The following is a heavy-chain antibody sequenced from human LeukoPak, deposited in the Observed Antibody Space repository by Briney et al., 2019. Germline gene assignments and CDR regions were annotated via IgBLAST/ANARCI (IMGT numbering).Heavy chain of an antibody. CDR2: IYYSGST. V-gene: IGHV4-59*01. D-gene: IGHD6-19*01. CDR3: ARHNPHSSGWYGWFDP. J-gene: IGHJ5*02. Sequence: SETLSLTCTVSGGSISSYYWSWIRQPPGKGLEWIGYIYYSGSTNYNPSLKSRVTISVDTSKNQFSLKLSSVTAADTAVYYCARHNPHSSGWYGWFDPWGQGTLVTVSS. CDR1: GGSISSYY.